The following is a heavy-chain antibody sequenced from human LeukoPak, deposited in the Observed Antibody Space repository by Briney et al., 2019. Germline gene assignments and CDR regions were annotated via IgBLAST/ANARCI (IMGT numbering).Heavy chain of an antibody. V-gene: IGHV4-4*07. CDR3: ARAWLRLNPYFDY. J-gene: IGHJ4*02. D-gene: IGHD5-12*01. CDR1: GGSISYFY. CDR2: IYTSGST. Sequence: SETLSLTCTVSGGSISYFYWSWIRQPAGKGLEWIGRIYTSGSTNYNPSLKSRVTMSVDTSKKQFSLKLSSVTAADTAVYYCARAWLRLNPYFDYWGQGTLVTVSS.